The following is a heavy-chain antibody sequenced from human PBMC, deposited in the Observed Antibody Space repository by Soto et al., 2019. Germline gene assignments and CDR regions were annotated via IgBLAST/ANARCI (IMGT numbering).Heavy chain of an antibody. Sequence: QVQLVQSGPEVKKPGASVKLSCKAIGYSFTSPYMHWVRQAPGQGLEWMGTIYPGGTNIAYAQKFKDRGIMTKDTSTNTVNMELNSLTSEDTAVYYCAREQSWHDLLWYFDTWGQGTLVTVSS. D-gene: IGHD1-1*01. J-gene: IGHJ5*02. V-gene: IGHV1-46*03. CDR3: AREQSWHDLLWYFDT. CDR1: GYSFTSPY. CDR2: IYPGGTNI.